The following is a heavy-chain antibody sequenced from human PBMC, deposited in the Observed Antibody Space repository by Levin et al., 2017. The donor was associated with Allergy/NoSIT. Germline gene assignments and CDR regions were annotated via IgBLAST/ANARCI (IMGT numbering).Heavy chain of an antibody. J-gene: IGHJ4*02. CDR3: AREEGGQWLVLEAFDY. CDR1: GYTFTSYY. D-gene: IGHD6-19*01. Sequence: ASVKVSCKASGYTFTSYYMHWVRQAPGQGLEWMGIINPSGGSTSYAQKFQGRVTMTRDTSTSTVYMELSSLRSEDTAVYYCAREEGGQWLVLEAFDYWGQGTLVTVSS. V-gene: IGHV1-46*01. CDR2: INPSGGST.